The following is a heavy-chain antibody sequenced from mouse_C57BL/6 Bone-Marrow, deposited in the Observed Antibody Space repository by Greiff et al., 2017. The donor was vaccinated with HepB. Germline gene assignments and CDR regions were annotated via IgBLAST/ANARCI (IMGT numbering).Heavy chain of an antibody. V-gene: IGHV2-6-1*01. J-gene: IGHJ4*01. D-gene: IGHD3-2*02. Sequence: VQLKESGPGLVAPSQSLSITCTVSGFSLTSYGVHWVRQPPGKGLEWLVVIWSDGSTTYNSALKSRLSISKDNSKSQVFLKMNSLQTDDTAMYYCARHGREATSYYYAMDYWGQGTSVTVSS. CDR2: IWSDGST. CDR3: ARHGREATSYYYAMDY. CDR1: GFSLTSYG.